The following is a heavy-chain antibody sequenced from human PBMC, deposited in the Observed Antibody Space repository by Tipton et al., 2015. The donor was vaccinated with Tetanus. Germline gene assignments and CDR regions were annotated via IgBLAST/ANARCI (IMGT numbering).Heavy chain of an antibody. Sequence: TLSLTCTVSGGSISSYYWSWIRQPPGKGLEWIGYIYYSGSTSYNPSLKSRVTISVDTSKNQFSLKLSSVTAADTAVYYCARGGIAAGGGGLDYWGQGTLVTVSS. J-gene: IGHJ4*02. CDR3: ARGGIAAGGGGLDY. CDR1: GGSISSYY. CDR2: IYYSGST. V-gene: IGHV4-59*01. D-gene: IGHD6-13*01.